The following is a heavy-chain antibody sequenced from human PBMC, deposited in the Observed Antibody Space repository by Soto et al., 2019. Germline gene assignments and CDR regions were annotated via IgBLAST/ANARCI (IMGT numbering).Heavy chain of an antibody. Sequence: SETLSLTCTVSGGSISSYYWSWIRQPPGKGLEWIGYIYYIGSTNYNPSLKSRVTISIDTSKNQFSLKLSSVTAADTAVYYCARPKELRDFDWLFFDYWGQGTLVTVSS. CDR3: ARPKELRDFDWLFFDY. D-gene: IGHD3-9*01. CDR1: GGSISSYY. CDR2: IYYIGST. J-gene: IGHJ4*02. V-gene: IGHV4-59*01.